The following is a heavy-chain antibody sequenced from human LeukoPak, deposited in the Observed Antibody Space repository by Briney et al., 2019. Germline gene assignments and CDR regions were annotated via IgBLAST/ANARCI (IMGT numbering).Heavy chain of an antibody. D-gene: IGHD2-2*03. CDR1: SFTVSSCR. Sequence: GGSLRLSCAGSSFTVSSCRISWVRQAPGRGLEWVANIKQDGSEKYYVDSVKGRFTISRDNAKNSLYLQMNSLRAEDTAVYYCARDRTVDIVIDYWGQGTLVTVSS. J-gene: IGHJ4*02. CDR2: IKQDGSEK. V-gene: IGHV3-7*01. CDR3: ARDRTVDIVIDY.